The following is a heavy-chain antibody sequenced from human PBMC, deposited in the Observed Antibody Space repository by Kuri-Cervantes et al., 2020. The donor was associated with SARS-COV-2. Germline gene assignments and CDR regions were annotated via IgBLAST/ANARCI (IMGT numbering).Heavy chain of an antibody. CDR3: ARDKAGSYYYGMDV. CDR2: IYYSGST. Sequence: GSLRLSCTVSGGSISSSSYYWGWIRQPPGKGLEWIGSIYYSGSTYYNPSLKSRVTISVDTSKNQFSLKLSSVTAADTAVYYCARDKAGSYYYGMDVWGQGTTVTVSS. V-gene: IGHV4-39*02. J-gene: IGHJ6*02. CDR1: GGSISSSSYY. D-gene: IGHD3-10*01.